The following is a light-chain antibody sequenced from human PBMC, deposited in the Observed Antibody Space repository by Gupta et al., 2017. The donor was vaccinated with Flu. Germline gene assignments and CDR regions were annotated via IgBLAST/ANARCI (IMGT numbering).Light chain of an antibody. CDR2: AAS. CDR3: QQSYSTPRT. V-gene: IGKV1-39*01. CDR1: QSISSY. Sequence: PSSLSASVGDRVTISCRASQSISSYLNWYQQKPGKAPKLLIYAASSLQSGVPSRFSGSGSGTDFTLTISSLEPEDFAAYYCQQSYSTPRTFGQGTRLEIK. J-gene: IGKJ5*01.